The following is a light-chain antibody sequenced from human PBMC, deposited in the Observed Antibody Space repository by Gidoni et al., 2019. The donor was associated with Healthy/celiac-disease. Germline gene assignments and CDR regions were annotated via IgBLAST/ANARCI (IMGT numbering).Light chain of an antibody. CDR1: SSNIGAGYD. CDR3: QSYDSSLSGYVV. CDR2: GTS. V-gene: IGLV1-40*01. Sequence: PVLTKPPHASGAPGRRVTISCTGSSSNIGAGYDVHWYQQLPGTAPKLLIYGTSNRPSGVPDRFSGSKSGTSASLAITGLQAEDEADYYCQSYDSSLSGYVVFGGGTKLTVL. J-gene: IGLJ2*01.